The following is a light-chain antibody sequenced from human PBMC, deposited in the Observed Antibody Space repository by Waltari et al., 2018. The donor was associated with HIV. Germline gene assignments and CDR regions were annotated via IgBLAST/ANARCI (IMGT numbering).Light chain of an antibody. CDR2: ADT. CDR3: QSSDSTGNMWV. V-gene: IGLV3-25*03. Sequence: ELTQPPPVSASPVQTASITCSADALQKHSVYALQQNPGQAPVALLSADTKRTAVTPGRFAGSISGTTVTLTVSGVQAEDEADYYCQSSDSTGNMWVFGGGTKLTVL. J-gene: IGLJ3*02. CDR1: ALQKHS.